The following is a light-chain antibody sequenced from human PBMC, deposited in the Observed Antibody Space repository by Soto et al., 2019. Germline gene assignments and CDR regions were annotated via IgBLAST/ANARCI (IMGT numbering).Light chain of an antibody. V-gene: IGKV1-5*01. Sequence: DIQMTQSPSTLSASVGDRVSITCRASQNIGKWVAWYQQRPGKAPKVLIYDASSLPSEVPLRFSGSGSGTEFTLTINSLQPDDFATYYCQHYHGYFLPFGPGTKVDVK. J-gene: IGKJ3*01. CDR3: QHYHGYFLP. CDR2: DAS. CDR1: QNIGKW.